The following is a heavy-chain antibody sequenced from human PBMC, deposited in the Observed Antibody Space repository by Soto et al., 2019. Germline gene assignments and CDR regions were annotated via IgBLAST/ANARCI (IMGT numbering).Heavy chain of an antibody. J-gene: IGHJ6*02. Sequence: SETLSLTCTVSGGSISSGDYYWSWIRQPPGKGLEWIGYIYYSGSTYYNPSLKSRVTISVDTSKNHFSLKLSSVTAADTAVYYCARERITMVRGVIRTGYYYYGMDVWGQGTTVTSP. CDR3: ARERITMVRGVIRTGYYYYGMDV. D-gene: IGHD3-10*01. CDR1: GGSISSGDYY. CDR2: IYYSGST. V-gene: IGHV4-30-4*01.